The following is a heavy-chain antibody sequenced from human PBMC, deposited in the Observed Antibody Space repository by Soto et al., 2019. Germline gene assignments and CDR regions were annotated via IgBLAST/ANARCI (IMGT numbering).Heavy chain of an antibody. CDR1: GFTFSSYT. CDR2: ISSSSSYI. CDR3: AKDFGVEYYYYYGMDV. Sequence: PGGSLRLSCAASGFTFSSYTMNWVRQAPGKELEWVSSISSSSSYIYYEDSVKGRFTISRDNAKNSLYLQMNSLRAEDTALYYCAKDFGVEYYYYYGMDVSGQATTVSVS. J-gene: IGHJ6*02. D-gene: IGHD3-10*01. V-gene: IGHV3-21*04.